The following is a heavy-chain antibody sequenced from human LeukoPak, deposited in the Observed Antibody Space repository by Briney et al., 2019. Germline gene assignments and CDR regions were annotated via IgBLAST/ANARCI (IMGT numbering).Heavy chain of an antibody. Sequence: GASVKVSCKASGYTFTGYYMHWVRQAPGQGLEWMGWINPNSGGTNYAQKLQGRVTMTTDTSTSTAYMELRSLRSDDTAVYYCARDQPYYYDSSGYSLYPSPPDYWGQGTLVTVSS. D-gene: IGHD3-22*01. J-gene: IGHJ4*02. CDR2: INPNSGGT. CDR3: ARDQPYYYDSSGYSLYPSPPDY. CDR1: GYTFTGYY. V-gene: IGHV1-2*02.